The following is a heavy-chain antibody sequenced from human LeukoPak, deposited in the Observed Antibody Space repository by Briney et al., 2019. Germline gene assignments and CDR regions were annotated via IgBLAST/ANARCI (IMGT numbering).Heavy chain of an antibody. V-gene: IGHV4-59*01. D-gene: IGHD2-2*02. CDR1: GGSISSYY. J-gene: IGHJ5*02. CDR2: IYYSGST. Sequence: PSETLSLTCTVSGGSISSYYWSWIRQPPGKGLEWIGYIYYSGSTNYNPSLKSRVTISVDTSKNQFSLKLSSVTAADTAVYSCARGYCSSASCYRINWFDPWGQGTLVTVSS. CDR3: ARGYCSSASCYRINWFDP.